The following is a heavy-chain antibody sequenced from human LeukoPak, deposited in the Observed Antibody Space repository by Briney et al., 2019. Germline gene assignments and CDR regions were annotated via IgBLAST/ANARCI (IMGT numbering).Heavy chain of an antibody. CDR3: ARTRGYSGYDGY. V-gene: IGHV3-21*04. J-gene: IGHJ4*02. CDR2: ISSSSSYI. D-gene: IGHD5-12*01. Sequence: SGGSLRLSCAASGFTFSSYSMNWVRQAPGKGLEWVSSISSSSSYIYYADSVKGRFTISRDNAKKSMYLQMNSLKTEDTAVYYCARTRGYSGYDGYWGQGTLVTVSS. CDR1: GFTFSSYS.